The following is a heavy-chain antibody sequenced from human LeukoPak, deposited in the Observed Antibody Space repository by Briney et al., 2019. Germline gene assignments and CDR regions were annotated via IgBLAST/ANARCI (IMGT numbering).Heavy chain of an antibody. CDR3: ARGSMMYYYDSRGYGLSSSVDY. V-gene: IGHV3-49*03. Sequence: GGSLRLSCTASGFTFGDYAMSWFRQAPGKGLEWVGFIRTKPYGGTTEYAASVKGRFTISRDDSKSIAYLQMNSLTTEDTAVYYCARGSMMYYYDSRGYGLSSSVDYWGQGTLVTVSS. CDR1: GFTFGDYA. J-gene: IGHJ4*02. CDR2: IRTKPYGGTT. D-gene: IGHD3-22*01.